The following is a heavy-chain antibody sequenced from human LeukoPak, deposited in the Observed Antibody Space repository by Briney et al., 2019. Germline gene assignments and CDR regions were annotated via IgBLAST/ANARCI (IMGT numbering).Heavy chain of an antibody. CDR3: AREGYYSGMDV. CDR1: GLTFRSYS. V-gene: IGHV3-21*01. J-gene: IGHJ6*02. Sequence: GGPLNPSCAPSGLTFRSYSRKGVGQLPGKGLEWVSFIGSSISYISYADSVKGRFTISRDNAKNSLYLQMNSLRAEDTAVYYCAREGYYSGMDVWGQGTTVTVSS. CDR2: IGSSISYI.